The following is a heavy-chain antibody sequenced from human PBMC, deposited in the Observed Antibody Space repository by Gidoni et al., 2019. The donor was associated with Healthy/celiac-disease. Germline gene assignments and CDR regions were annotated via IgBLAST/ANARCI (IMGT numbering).Heavy chain of an antibody. CDR1: GYTFTSYD. Sequence: QVQLVQSGAEVNKPVASVKFSCTASGYTFTSYDINWVRQATGQGLEWMGWMNPNSGNTGYAQKCKGRVTMNRNTSISTAYMELSSMRSEETAVYYCARRRQWLVLGAAILAFDIWGQGTMVTVSS. D-gene: IGHD6-19*01. V-gene: IGHV1-8*01. CDR3: ARRRQWLVLGAAILAFDI. CDR2: MNPNSGNT. J-gene: IGHJ3*02.